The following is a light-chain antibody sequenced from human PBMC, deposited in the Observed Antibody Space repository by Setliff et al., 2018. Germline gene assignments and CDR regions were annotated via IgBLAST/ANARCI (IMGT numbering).Light chain of an antibody. Sequence: QSALTQPASVSGSPGQSITISCTGSTSDIGAYNYVAWYQQHPGKALKLMIYDVSVRPSGVSSRFSGSKSGNTASLTISGLQAEDEADYYCSSYSSRTTLDVFGTGTKVTVL. CDR1: TSDIGAYNY. CDR3: SSYSSRTTLDV. V-gene: IGLV2-14*03. CDR2: DVS. J-gene: IGLJ1*01.